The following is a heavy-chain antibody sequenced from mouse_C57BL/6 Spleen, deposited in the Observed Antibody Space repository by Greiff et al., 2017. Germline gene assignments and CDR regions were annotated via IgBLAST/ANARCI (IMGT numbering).Heavy chain of an antibody. CDR3: VSPSYQGVMDY. Sequence: DVKLVESGGGLVQPKGSLKLSCAASGFSFNTYAMNWVRQAPGKGLEWVARIRSKSNNYATYYADSVKDRFTISRDDSESMLYLQMNNLKTEDTAMDYGVSPSYQGVMDYWGQGTSVTVSS. J-gene: IGHJ4*01. CDR2: IRSKSNNYAT. V-gene: IGHV10-1*01. D-gene: IGHD2-10*01. CDR1: GFSFNTYA.